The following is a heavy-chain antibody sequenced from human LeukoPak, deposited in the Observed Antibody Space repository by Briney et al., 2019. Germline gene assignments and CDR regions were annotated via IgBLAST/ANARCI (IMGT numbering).Heavy chain of an antibody. CDR1: GFTFSTYS. J-gene: IGHJ6*03. Sequence: KSGGSLRLSCAASGFTFSTYSMNWVRQAPGKGLEWVSFISTSSSYIYYADSVKGRFTISRDNAKNSLYLQMNSLRAEDTAVYYCARGSRYYYMDVWGKGTTVTVSS. V-gene: IGHV3-21*01. CDR2: ISTSSSYI. CDR3: ARGSRYYYMDV.